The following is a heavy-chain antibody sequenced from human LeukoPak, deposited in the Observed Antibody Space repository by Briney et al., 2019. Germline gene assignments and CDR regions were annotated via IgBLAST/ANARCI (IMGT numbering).Heavy chain of an antibody. D-gene: IGHD1-1*01. Sequence: SETLSLTCTVSGGSISSGDYYWCWIRQPPGKGLEWIGYIYYSGSTNYNPSLKSRVTISVDTSKNQFSLKLSSVTAADTAVYYCAANEGSDLDYWGQGTLVTVSS. CDR3: AANEGSDLDY. V-gene: IGHV4-61*08. CDR2: IYYSGST. J-gene: IGHJ4*02. CDR1: GGSISSGDYY.